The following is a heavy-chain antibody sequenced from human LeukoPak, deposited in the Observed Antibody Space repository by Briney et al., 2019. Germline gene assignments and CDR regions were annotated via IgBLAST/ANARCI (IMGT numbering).Heavy chain of an antibody. V-gene: IGHV3-23*01. CDR3: ARSLRVRGVPDYMDV. D-gene: IGHD3-10*01. CDR1: GFPFSSYG. Sequence: GGTLRLSCAASGFPFSSYGMSWVRQATGKGLEWVSAISGSGGSTYYADTVKGRFTISRDNSKNTLYLQMNSLRAEDTAVYYCARSLRVRGVPDYMDVWGKGTTVTISS. J-gene: IGHJ6*03. CDR2: ISGSGGST.